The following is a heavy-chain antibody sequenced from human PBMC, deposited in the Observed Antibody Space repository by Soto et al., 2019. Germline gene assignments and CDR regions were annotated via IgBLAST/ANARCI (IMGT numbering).Heavy chain of an antibody. J-gene: IGHJ5*02. CDR3: ARDYGSGSYRFDP. V-gene: IGHV1-18*01. Sequence: QVQLVQSGPEVKKPGASVKVSSKASAYTFTSYGITWVRQAPGQGLDWMGWISAYNGNTNYAQKFQGRVTMATDTSTSTAYMELRSLTSDDTAVYYCARDYGSGSYRFDPWGQGTLVTVSS. CDR2: ISAYNGNT. CDR1: AYTFTSYG. D-gene: IGHD3-10*01.